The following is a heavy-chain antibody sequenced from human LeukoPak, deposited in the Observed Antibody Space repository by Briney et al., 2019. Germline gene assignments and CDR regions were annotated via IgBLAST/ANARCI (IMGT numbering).Heavy chain of an antibody. CDR3: ARERSGYSYGQNFDY. J-gene: IGHJ4*02. V-gene: IGHV1-69*05. Sequence: PVASVKVSCKASGGTFSSYAISWVRQAPGQGLEWMGGIIPIFGTANYAQKFQGRVTITTDESTSTAYMEPSSLRSEDTAVYYCARERSGYSYGQNFDYWGQGTLVTVSS. D-gene: IGHD5-18*01. CDR2: IIPIFGTA. CDR1: GGTFSSYA.